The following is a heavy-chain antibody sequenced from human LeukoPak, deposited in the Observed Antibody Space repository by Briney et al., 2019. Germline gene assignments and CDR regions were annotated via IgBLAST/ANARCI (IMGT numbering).Heavy chain of an antibody. D-gene: IGHD3-22*01. CDR2: ISGSGGGT. J-gene: IGHJ4*02. CDR3: AKSSYYDASGYYGEYYFDY. V-gene: IGHV3-23*01. CDR1: RFTFSSYG. Sequence: GGSLRLSCAASRFTFSSYGMSWVRQAPGKGLEWVSSISGSGGGTYYADSVKGRFTISRDNSKNTLYLQMNSLRDEDTAVYYCAKSSYYDASGYYGEYYFDYWGQGTLVTVSS.